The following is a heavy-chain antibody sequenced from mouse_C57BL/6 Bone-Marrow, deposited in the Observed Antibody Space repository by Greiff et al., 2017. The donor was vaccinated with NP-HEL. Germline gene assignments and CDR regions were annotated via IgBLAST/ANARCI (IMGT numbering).Heavy chain of an antibody. CDR2: IYPRDGST. CDR3: ARWWLRY. CDR1: GYTFTSYD. Sequence: QVQLKESGPELVKPGASVKLSCKASGYTFTSYDINWVKQRPGQGLEWIGWIYPRDGSTKYNEKFKGKATLTVDTSSSTAYMERHSLTSEDAAVYFCARWWLRYGGQGTLVTVSA. D-gene: IGHD2-2*01. V-gene: IGHV1-85*01. J-gene: IGHJ3*01.